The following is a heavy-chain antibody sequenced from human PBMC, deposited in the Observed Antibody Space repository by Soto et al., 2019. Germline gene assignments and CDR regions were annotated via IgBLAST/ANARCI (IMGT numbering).Heavy chain of an antibody. J-gene: IGHJ4*02. V-gene: IGHV4-30-4*01. CDR3: ASTLKLYGDSAYY. Sequence: QVQLQESGPGLVKPSQTLSLTCTVSGGSISSGDYYWSWIRQPPGKVLEWIGYIYYSGSTYYNPSLKSRVTISVDTSKNQFSLKLSSVTAADTAVYYCASTLKLYGDSAYYWGQGTLVTVSS. CDR1: GGSISSGDYY. CDR2: IYYSGST. D-gene: IGHD4-17*01.